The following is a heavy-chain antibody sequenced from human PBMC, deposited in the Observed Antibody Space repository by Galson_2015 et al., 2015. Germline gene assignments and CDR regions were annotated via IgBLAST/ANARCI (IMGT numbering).Heavy chain of an antibody. CDR2: TSPGDSDT. CDR3: ARRFKENRGNIDY. CDR1: GYSFTSYW. Sequence: QSGAEVTKPGESLPISCKGSGYSFTSYWIGWVRQMLGKGLVWMGLTSPGDSDTRYRPPFQGQVTISADNYISTAYLQWRSLKASDTAMYYCARRFKENRGNIDYWGQGTLVTVSS. D-gene: IGHD1-14*01. J-gene: IGHJ4*02. V-gene: IGHV5-51*01.